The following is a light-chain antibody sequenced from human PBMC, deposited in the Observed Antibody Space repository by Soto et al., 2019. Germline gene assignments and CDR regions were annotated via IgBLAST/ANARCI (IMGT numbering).Light chain of an antibody. V-gene: IGLV2-14*01. CDR1: SSDVGAYNF. CDR3: SSYTRTSTVVI. J-gene: IGLJ2*01. CDR2: EVS. Sequence: QSVLTQPASVSGSPGQSITISCTGTSSDVGAYNFVSWYQQYPGKAPKLMIYEVSHRPSGISTRFSGSKSGTTASLTISGLQPEDEADYYCSSYTRTSTVVIFGGGTKLTVL.